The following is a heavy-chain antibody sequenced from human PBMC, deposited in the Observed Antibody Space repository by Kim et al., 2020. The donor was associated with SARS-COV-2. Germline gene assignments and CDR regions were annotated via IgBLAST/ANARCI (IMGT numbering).Heavy chain of an antibody. CDR3: ARRTRDYGDYLGWFDP. J-gene: IGHJ5*02. CDR1: GCSISSSSYY. CDR2: IYYSGST. Sequence: SETLSLTCTVSGCSISSSSYYWGWIRQPPGKGLEWIGSIYYSGSTYYNPSLKSRVTISVDTSKNQFSLKLSSVTAADTTVYYCARRTRDYGDYLGWFDPWGQGTLVTVSS. D-gene: IGHD4-17*01. V-gene: IGHV4-39*01.